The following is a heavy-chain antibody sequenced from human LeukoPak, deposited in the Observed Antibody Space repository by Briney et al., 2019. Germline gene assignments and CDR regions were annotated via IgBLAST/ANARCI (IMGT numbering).Heavy chain of an antibody. J-gene: IGHJ4*02. Sequence: PGGSLTLSCAASEFVFSDYYMSWIRQAPGKGREWVSYISDSGSTIYYAASEKGRFTISNANVKNSLYLQINGLRADDTAVYYCGREMEGDYGSGSFFDLWGQGNMVTVSS. V-gene: IGHV3-11*01. CDR2: ISDSGSTI. D-gene: IGHD3-10*01. CDR3: GREMEGDYGSGSFFDL. CDR1: EFVFSDYY.